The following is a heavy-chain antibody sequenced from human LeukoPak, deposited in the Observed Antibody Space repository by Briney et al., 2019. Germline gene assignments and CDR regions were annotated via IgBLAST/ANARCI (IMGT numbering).Heavy chain of an antibody. CDR2: INAGNGNT. V-gene: IGHV1-3*01. J-gene: IGHJ6*02. Sequence: EASVKVSCKASGYTFTTYAMHWVRQAPGQRLEWMGWINAGNGNTKYSQKFQARVTITRDTSASTAYMELSSLRSEDTAVYYCASGYTIFGVVIGPGQYYYGMDVWGQGTTVTVSS. D-gene: IGHD3-3*01. CDR1: GYTFTTYA. CDR3: ASGYTIFGVVIGPGQYYYGMDV.